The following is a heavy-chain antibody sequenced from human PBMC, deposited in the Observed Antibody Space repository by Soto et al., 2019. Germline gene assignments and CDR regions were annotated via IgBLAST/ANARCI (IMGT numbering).Heavy chain of an antibody. CDR3: AKDGPYSSGWYNY. D-gene: IGHD6-19*01. J-gene: IGHJ4*02. V-gene: IGHV3-23*01. CDR1: GFTFSSYA. Sequence: EVQLLESGGGLVQPGGSLRLSCAASGFTFSSYAMSWVRQAPGKGLEWVSAISGSGGSTYYADSVKGRFTISRDNSKNTLYLQMNGLKAEDMAVYYCAKDGPYSSGWYNYWGQGTLVTVSS. CDR2: ISGSGGST.